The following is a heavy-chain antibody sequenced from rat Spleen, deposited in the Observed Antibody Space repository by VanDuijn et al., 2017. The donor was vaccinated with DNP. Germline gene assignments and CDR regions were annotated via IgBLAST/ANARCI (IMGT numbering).Heavy chain of an antibody. V-gene: IGHV5-7*01. D-gene: IGHD1-6*01. Sequence: EVQLVESGGGLVQPGRSLKLSCAASGFTFSNFYMAWVRQSPKKGLEWVATIIYDGSSTYYRDSVKGRFTISRDNAKSTLYLQMDSLRSEDTATYYCARQRVMYTTATGFAYWGQGTLVTVSS. J-gene: IGHJ3*01. CDR1: GFTFSNFY. CDR3: ARQRVMYTTATGFAY. CDR2: IIYDGSST.